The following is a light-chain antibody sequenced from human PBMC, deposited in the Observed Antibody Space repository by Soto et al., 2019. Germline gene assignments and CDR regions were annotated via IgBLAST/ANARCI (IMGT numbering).Light chain of an antibody. CDR2: DVT. CDR3: CSYAGSYTFYV. V-gene: IGLV2-11*01. CDR1: TDDVAYYNY. Sequence: QSVLTQPRSVSGSPGQSVTISCTGTTDDVAYYNYVSWYQQHPGKAPKLIIYDVTKRPSGVPDRSSGSKSGNTASLTISGLRADDEADYYCCSYAGSYTFYVFGTGTKVTVL. J-gene: IGLJ1*01.